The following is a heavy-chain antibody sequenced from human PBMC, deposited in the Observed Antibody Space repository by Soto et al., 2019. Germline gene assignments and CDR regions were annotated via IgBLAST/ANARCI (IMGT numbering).Heavy chain of an antibody. Sequence: SETLSLTCTVSGGSISSSSYYWGWIRQPPGKGLEWIGSIYYSGSTYYNPSLKSRVTISVDTSKNQFSLKLSSVTAADTAVYYCASPKIAFYNWFDPWGQGTRVTVSP. D-gene: IGHD3-3*02. CDR1: GGSISSSSYY. CDR3: ASPKIAFYNWFDP. V-gene: IGHV4-39*01. CDR2: IYYSGST. J-gene: IGHJ5*02.